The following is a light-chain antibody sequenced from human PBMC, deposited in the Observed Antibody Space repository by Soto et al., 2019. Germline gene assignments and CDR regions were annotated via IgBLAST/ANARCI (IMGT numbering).Light chain of an antibody. V-gene: IGKV1-12*01. J-gene: IGKJ1*01. Sequence: DIQMTQSPSSVSASVGDTVTITCRASQDINSRLAWFQQQPGRPPKYVIQAATMLQSGFPSRFAGSGSGRDFTLTIHTLQPEDSATYYCLHVANFPRTFGQGTKV. CDR2: AAT. CDR1: QDINSR. CDR3: LHVANFPRT.